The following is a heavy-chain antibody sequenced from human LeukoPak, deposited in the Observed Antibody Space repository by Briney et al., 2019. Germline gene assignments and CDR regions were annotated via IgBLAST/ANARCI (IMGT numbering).Heavy chain of an antibody. J-gene: IGHJ4*02. CDR1: GFTFSNAW. V-gene: IGHV3-15*01. Sequence: GGSLRLSCAASGFTFSNAWMSWVRQAPGKGLEWVGRIKSKTDGWTTDYAAPVKGRFTISRDDSKNTLYLQMNSLKTEDTAVYYCTTDPFTMLAYGTGSLGFDYWGQGTLVTVSS. D-gene: IGHD3-10*01. CDR2: IKSKTDGWTT. CDR3: TTDPFTMLAYGTGSLGFDY.